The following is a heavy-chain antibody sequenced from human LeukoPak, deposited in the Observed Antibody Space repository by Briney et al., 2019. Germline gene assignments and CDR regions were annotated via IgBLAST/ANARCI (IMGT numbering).Heavy chain of an antibody. V-gene: IGHV4-59*01. Sequence: SETLSLTCAVYGGSFSGYYWSWIRQPPGKGLEWIGYIYYSGSTNYNPPLQSRVTLSVDTSKSEFSLRLNSVTAADTAVYYCAKWHEKLLAFDSWGQGTLVTVSS. D-gene: IGHD1-7*01. CDR1: GGSFSGYY. J-gene: IGHJ4*02. CDR3: AKWHEKLLAFDS. CDR2: IYYSGST.